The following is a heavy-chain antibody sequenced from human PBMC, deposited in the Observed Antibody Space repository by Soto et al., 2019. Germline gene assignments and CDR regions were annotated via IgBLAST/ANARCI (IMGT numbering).Heavy chain of an antibody. CDR1: GGTFSSYA. D-gene: IGHD3-10*01. CDR2: IIPIFGTA. CDR3: ARDFYGSGFPGGY. J-gene: IGHJ4*02. V-gene: IGHV1-69*13. Sequence: ASVKVSCKASGGTFSSYAISWVRQAPGQGLEWMGGIIPIFGTANYAQKFQGRVTITADESTSTAYMELSSLRSEDTAVYYCARDFYGSGFPGGYWGQGTLVTVSS.